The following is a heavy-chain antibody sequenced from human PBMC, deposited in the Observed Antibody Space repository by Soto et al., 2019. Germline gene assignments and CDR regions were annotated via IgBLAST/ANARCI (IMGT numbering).Heavy chain of an antibody. CDR1: GGTFSSYA. Sequence: VASVKVSCKASGGTFSSYAISWVRQAPGQGLEWMGGIIPIFGTANYAQKFQGRVTITADESTSTAYMELSSLRSEDTAVYYCADHYYDSSGYQHAFDIWGQGTMVTVSS. D-gene: IGHD3-22*01. CDR2: IIPIFGTA. J-gene: IGHJ3*02. CDR3: ADHYYDSSGYQHAFDI. V-gene: IGHV1-69*13.